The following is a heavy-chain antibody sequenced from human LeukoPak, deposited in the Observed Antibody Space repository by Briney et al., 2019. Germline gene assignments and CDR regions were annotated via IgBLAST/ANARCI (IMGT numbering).Heavy chain of an antibody. Sequence: GGSLRLSCAASGFTFSIAWMSWVRQAPGKGLEWVGRIKSKTDGGTTDYAAPVKGRFTISRDDSKNTLYLQMNSLKTEDTAVYYCTTERGYSYGFGYYFDYWGQGTLVTVSS. CDR3: TTERGYSYGFGYYFDY. CDR2: IKSKTDGGTT. D-gene: IGHD5-18*01. CDR1: GFTFSIAW. J-gene: IGHJ4*02. V-gene: IGHV3-15*01.